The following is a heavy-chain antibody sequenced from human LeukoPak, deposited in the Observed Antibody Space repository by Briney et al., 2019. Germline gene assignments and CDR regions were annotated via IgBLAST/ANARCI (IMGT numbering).Heavy chain of an antibody. CDR3: ARDNGYSSSLDY. V-gene: IGHV1-69*06. J-gene: IGHJ4*02. Sequence: SVKVSCKASGYTFTSYYLYWVRQAPGQGLEWMGGIIPIFGTANYAQKFQGRVTITADKSTSTAYMELSGLRSEDTAVYYCARDNGYSSSLDYWGQGTLVTVSS. D-gene: IGHD6-6*01. CDR2: IIPIFGTA. CDR1: GYTFTSYY.